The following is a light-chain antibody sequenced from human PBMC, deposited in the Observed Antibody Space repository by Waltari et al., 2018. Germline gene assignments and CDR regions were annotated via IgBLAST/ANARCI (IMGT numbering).Light chain of an antibody. J-gene: IGKJ4*01. CDR3: QQRRNWPLT. CDR2: DAS. CDR1: QSVGTY. V-gene: IGKV3-11*01. Sequence: IVLTQSPAVLSFSPGERATLSCRASQSVGTYLAWYQQRPGQSPRLLIYDASYRATDIPARFSGSGSETDFTLTISSLQPEDFAVYYCQQRRNWPLTFGGGTRVQI.